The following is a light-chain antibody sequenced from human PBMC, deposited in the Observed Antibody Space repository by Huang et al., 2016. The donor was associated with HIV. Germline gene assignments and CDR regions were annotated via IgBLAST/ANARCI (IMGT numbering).Light chain of an antibody. CDR1: ESISNS. CDR3: LQTYSTPPT. J-gene: IGKJ1*01. Sequence: DVQMTQSPSSLSASVGDRVTITCRASESISNSLNWYQQKPGKAPKLLIYGASSLQSGVPSRFSGSASETDFTLTISSLQPEDFASYYCLQTYSTPPTFGQGTRVEI. V-gene: IGKV1-39*01. CDR2: GAS.